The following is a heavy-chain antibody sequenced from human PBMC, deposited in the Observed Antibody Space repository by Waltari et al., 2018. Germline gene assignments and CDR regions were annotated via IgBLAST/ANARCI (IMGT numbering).Heavy chain of an antibody. CDR2: IYYSGST. D-gene: IGHD3-9*01. CDR1: GGSISSSRYY. Sequence: QLQLQESGPGLVKPSETLSLTCTVSGGSISSSRYYWGWIRQPPGKGLEWIGSIYYSGSTYYNPSLKSRVTISVDTSKNQFSLKLSSVTAADTAVYYCAREIRLVELNAFDIWGQGTMVTVSS. J-gene: IGHJ3*02. CDR3: AREIRLVELNAFDI. V-gene: IGHV4-39*07.